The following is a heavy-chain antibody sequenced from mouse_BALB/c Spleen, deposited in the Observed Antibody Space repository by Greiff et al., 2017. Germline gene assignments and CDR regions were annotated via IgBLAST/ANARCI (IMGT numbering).Heavy chain of an antibody. J-gene: IGHJ4*01. Sequence: EVKLMESGPGLVKPSQSLSLTCTVTGYSITSDYAWNWIRQFPGNKLEWMGYISYSGSTSYNPSLKSRISITRDTSKNQFFLQLNSVTTEDTATYYCARARWLHYYSMDYWGQGTSVTVSS. D-gene: IGHD2-3*01. V-gene: IGHV3-2*02. CDR2: ISYSGST. CDR1: GYSITSDYA. CDR3: ARARWLHYYSMDY.